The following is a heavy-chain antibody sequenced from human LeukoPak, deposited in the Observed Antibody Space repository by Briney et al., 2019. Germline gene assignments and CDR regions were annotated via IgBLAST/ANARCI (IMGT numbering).Heavy chain of an antibody. D-gene: IGHD2-2*01. CDR2: MNPNSGNT. CDR3: ARGRDCSSTSCYGLWDY. CDR1: GYTFTSYD. V-gene: IGHV1-8*01. J-gene: IGHJ4*02. Sequence: ASVKVSCKASGYTFTSYDINWVRQATGQGLERMGWMNPNSGNTGYAQKFQGRVTMTRNTSISTAYMELSSLRSEDTAVYYCARGRDCSSTSCYGLWDYWGQGTLVTVSS.